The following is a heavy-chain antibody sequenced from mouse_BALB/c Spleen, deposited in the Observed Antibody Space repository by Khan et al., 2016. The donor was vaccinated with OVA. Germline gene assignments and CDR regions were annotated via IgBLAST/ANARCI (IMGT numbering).Heavy chain of an antibody. CDR1: GFTFTSYG. CDR3: AAACYRNYFDY. CDR2: IYPGNGYT. J-gene: IGHJ2*01. D-gene: IGHD2-14*01. V-gene: IGHV1S134*01. Sequence: EVQLQESGAELGRPGSSVKLSCKTSGFTFTSYGIKWVKQRPGKGLEWIGYIYPGNGYTVYNEKFQGKATLTSDTSASTAYMQFRSQTSEDSAIYCCAAACYRNYFDYGGQGTTLTVSS.